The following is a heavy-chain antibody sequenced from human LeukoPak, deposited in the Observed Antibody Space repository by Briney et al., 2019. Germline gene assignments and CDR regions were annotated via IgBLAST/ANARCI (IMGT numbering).Heavy chain of an antibody. D-gene: IGHD1-26*01. Sequence: SETLSLTCSVSGGSISSRSYYWGWVRQSPGRGLEWLGNIFYNGGPYYNPSFKSRVVISVDTSKNHFSLTLNAVTAADTAVYHCASYSGIYSAFEIWSQGTLVTVSS. CDR2: IFYNGGP. CDR1: GGSISSRSYY. CDR3: ASYSGIYSAFEI. J-gene: IGHJ3*02. V-gene: IGHV4-39*07.